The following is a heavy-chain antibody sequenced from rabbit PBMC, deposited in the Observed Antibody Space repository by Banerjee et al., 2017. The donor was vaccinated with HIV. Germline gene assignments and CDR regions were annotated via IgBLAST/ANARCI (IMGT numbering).Heavy chain of an antibody. CDR3: ARSPSSSGDGYAYATATL. V-gene: IGHV1S45*01. Sequence: QEQLEESGGDLVKPEGSLTITCTASGFSFSNKYVMCWVRQAPGKGLEWIGCIYTGSGGNTDYASWAKGRFTISKTSSTTVTLQMTSLTAADTATYFCARSPSSSGDGYAYATATLWGPGTLVTVS. D-gene: IGHD6-1*01. CDR1: GFSFSNKYV. J-gene: IGHJ4*01. CDR2: IYTGSGGNT.